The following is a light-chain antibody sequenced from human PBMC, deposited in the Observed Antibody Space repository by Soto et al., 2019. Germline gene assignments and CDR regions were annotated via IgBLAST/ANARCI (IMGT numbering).Light chain of an antibody. CDR1: QSVSSY. CDR3: QQRSNWPLT. V-gene: IGKV3-11*01. CDR2: DAS. Sequence: EIVLTQSPGTLSLSPGERSTLSFRASQSVSSYLAWYQQKPGQAPRPLIYDASNRATGIPARFSGSGSGTDFTLTISSLEPEDFAVYYCQQRSNWPLTFGGGTKVDIK. J-gene: IGKJ4*01.